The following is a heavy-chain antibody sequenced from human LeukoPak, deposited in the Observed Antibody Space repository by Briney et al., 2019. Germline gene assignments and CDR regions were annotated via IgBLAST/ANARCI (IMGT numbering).Heavy chain of an antibody. V-gene: IGHV4-39*01. D-gene: IGHD3-10*01. CDR3: ARHVHYYGSGRETQPRDY. J-gene: IGHJ4*02. CDR1: GGSISSSSYY. CDR2: IYYSGST. Sequence: KPSETLSLTCTVSGGSISSSSYYWGWIRQPPGKGLEWIGSIYYSGSTYYNPSLKSRVTISVDTSKNQFSLKLSSVTAADTAVYYCARHVHYYGSGRETQPRDYWGQGTLVTVSS.